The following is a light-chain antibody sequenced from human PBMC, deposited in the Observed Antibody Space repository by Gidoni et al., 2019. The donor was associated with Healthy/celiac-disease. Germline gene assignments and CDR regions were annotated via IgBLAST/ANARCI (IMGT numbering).Light chain of an antibody. J-gene: IGKJ1*01. V-gene: IGKV3-20*01. CDR2: GAS. CDR3: QQYGSSRSWT. Sequence: DIVLTQSPVTLSLSPGERATLSCRASQSVSSSYLAWYQQKPGQAPRLLIYGASSRATGIPDRFSGSGSGTDFTLTISRLEPEDFAVYYCQQYGSSRSWTFGQGTKVEIK. CDR1: QSVSSSY.